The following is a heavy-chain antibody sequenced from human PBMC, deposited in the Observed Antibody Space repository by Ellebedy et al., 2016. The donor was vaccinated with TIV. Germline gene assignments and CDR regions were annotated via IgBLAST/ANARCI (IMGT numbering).Heavy chain of an antibody. D-gene: IGHD6-19*01. J-gene: IGHJ4*02. CDR2: ISTSSDII. V-gene: IGHV3-48*01. CDR1: GFTFNSYS. Sequence: PGGSLRLSCAASGFTFNSYSMNWVRQAPGKGLEWVSYISTSSDIIYYADSVKGRFTISRDNAKNSLYLQMNSLRAEDTAVYYCVRNGLGIGDYWGQGILVTVSS. CDR3: VRNGLGIGDY.